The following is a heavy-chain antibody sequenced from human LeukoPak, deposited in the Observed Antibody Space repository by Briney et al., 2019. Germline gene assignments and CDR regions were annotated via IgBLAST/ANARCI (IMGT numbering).Heavy chain of an antibody. D-gene: IGHD1-26*01. J-gene: IGHJ4*02. Sequence: GGSLRLSCAASGFTFSSSWMSWVRQAPGKGLEWVTNIKPDGSEKYYVDSVKGRFTISRDNAKNSLFLQMNSLRAEGTALYYCARDTVGVTDYWGQGTLVTVSS. CDR1: GFTFSSSW. CDR2: IKPDGSEK. CDR3: ARDTVGVTDY. V-gene: IGHV3-7*01.